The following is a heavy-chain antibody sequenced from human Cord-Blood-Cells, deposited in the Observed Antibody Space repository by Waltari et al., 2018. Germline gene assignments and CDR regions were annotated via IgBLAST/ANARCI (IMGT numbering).Heavy chain of an antibody. J-gene: IGHJ2*01. CDR3: ASDRRVSRSSGPWYCDL. CDR1: GYTFTGYY. Sequence: QVQLVQSGAEGKKPGASVKVSCKASGYTFTGYYMHWVRQAPGQGLEWRRWINPNSGGRNYAQKFQGRVTMTRDTSISTAYMELSRLGSDATAVYYCASDRRVSRSSGPWYCDLWGRGTLVTVSS. D-gene: IGHD6-19*01. CDR2: INPNSGGR. V-gene: IGHV1-2*02.